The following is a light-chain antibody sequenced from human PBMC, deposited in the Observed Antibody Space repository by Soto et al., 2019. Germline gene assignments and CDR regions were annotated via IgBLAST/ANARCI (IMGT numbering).Light chain of an antibody. CDR2: GAS. Sequence: EIVMTQSPVTLSVSPGESATLSCRASQGVGSNLAWYQQRPGQAPRLLIYGASTRATGIPVRFSGSGSGTEFTLTISGLQSEDFAVYYCQQYNNWPLTFGGGTKVDIK. CDR1: QGVGSN. J-gene: IGKJ4*01. CDR3: QQYNNWPLT. V-gene: IGKV3D-15*01.